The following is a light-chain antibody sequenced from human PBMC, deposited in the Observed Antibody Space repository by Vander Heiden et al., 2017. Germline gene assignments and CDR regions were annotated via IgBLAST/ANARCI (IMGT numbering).Light chain of an antibody. V-gene: IGKV1-39*01. J-gene: IGKJ3*01. Sequence: DIQLTQSPSSLSASVGDRVTITCRPSHSISSYLNWYQQKPGKAPKLLIYAASSLQSGVPSRFRGSGSGTEYTLTISSLQPEDFGTYYCQQSYSTPPIFTFGHGTKVDIK. CDR2: AAS. CDR1: HSISSY. CDR3: QQSYSTPPIFT.